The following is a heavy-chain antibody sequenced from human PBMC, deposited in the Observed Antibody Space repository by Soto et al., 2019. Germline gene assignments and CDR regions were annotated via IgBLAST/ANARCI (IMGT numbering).Heavy chain of an antibody. J-gene: IGHJ6*02. D-gene: IGHD2-2*01. V-gene: IGHV1-69*10. CDR1: GGTFSSYA. CDR2: IIPILGIA. Sequence: ASVKVSCKASGGTFSSYAISWVRQAPGQGLEWMGGIIPILGIANYAQKFQGRVTITADKSTSTAYMELSSLRSEDTAVYYCARGLVPARSATSYYYYGMDVWGQGTTVTVSS. CDR3: ARGLVPARSATSYYYYGMDV.